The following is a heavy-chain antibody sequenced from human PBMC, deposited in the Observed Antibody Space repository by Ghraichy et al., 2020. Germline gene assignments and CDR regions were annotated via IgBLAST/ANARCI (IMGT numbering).Heavy chain of an antibody. J-gene: IGHJ4*02. CDR2: IIPNGAIT. D-gene: IGHD3-16*01. CDR3: ARGTDYWRGGQYYFDY. Sequence: GGSLRLSCAASGFTFDTYVVTGVRQSPTKGLEWVSSIIPNGAITYYADSVKGRFTISRDNSKNTLFLQMNNLRVEDTDTYYCARGTDYWRGGQYYFDYWGQGTLATVSS. V-gene: IGHV3-23*01. CDR1: GFTFDTYV.